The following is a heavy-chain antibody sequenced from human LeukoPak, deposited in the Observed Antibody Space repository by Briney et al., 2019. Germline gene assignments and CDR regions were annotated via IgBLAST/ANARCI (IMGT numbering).Heavy chain of an antibody. V-gene: IGHV3-43*02. Sequence: GGSLRLSCAASGFTFSSYWMHWVRQAPGKGLEWVSLISGDGGSTFYADSVKGRFTISRDNSKNSLSLQMSSLRSEDTALYFCARESERSGWYDYWGQGTLVTVSS. CDR3: ARESERSGWYDY. J-gene: IGHJ4*02. CDR1: GFTFSSYW. CDR2: ISGDGGST. D-gene: IGHD6-13*01.